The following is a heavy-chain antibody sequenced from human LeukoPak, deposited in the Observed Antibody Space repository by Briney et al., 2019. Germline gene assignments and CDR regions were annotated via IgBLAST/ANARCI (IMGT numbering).Heavy chain of an antibody. CDR1: GFTFSSYA. V-gene: IGHV3-23*01. D-gene: IGHD3-3*01. J-gene: IGHJ4*02. CDR3: AKAEYYDFWGGYYAFDY. Sequence: GGSLRLSSAASGFTFSSYAMSWVRQAPGKGLEWVSAISGSGGSTYYADSVKGRFTISRDNSKNTLYLQMNSLRAEDTAVYYCAKAEYYDFWGGYYAFDYWGQGTLVTVSS. CDR2: ISGSGGST.